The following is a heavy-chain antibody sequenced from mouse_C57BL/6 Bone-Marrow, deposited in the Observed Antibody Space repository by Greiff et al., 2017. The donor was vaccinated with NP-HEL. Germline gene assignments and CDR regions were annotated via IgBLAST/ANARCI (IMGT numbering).Heavy chain of an antibody. CDR2: INYDGSST. D-gene: IGHD4-1*01. V-gene: IGHV5-16*01. Sequence: EVKLEESEGGLVQPGSSMKLSCTASGFTFSDYYMAWVRQVPEKGLEWVANINYDGSSTYYLDSLKSRFIISRDNAKNILYLQMSSLKSEDTATYYCARVIWDPAYWYFDVWGTGTTVTVSS. CDR1: GFTFSDYY. CDR3: ARVIWDPAYWYFDV. J-gene: IGHJ1*03.